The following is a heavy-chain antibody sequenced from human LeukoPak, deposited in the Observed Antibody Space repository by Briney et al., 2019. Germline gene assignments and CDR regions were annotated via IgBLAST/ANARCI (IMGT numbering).Heavy chain of an antibody. Sequence: SETLSLTCTVSGGSISSYYWSWIRQPPGKGLEWIGYIYYSGSTNYNPSLKSRVTISVDTSKNQFSLKLSSVTAADTAVYYCASYRYSSSWMNYYYMDVWGKGTTVTVSS. V-gene: IGHV4-59*08. CDR2: IYYSGST. CDR3: ASYRYSSSWMNYYYMDV. J-gene: IGHJ6*03. D-gene: IGHD6-13*01. CDR1: GGSISSYY.